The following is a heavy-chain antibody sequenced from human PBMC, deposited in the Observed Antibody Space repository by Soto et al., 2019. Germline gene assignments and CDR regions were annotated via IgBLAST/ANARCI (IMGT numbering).Heavy chain of an antibody. J-gene: IGHJ4*02. V-gene: IGHV1-69*02. CDR2: IIPILGIA. D-gene: IGHD2-15*01. CDR1: GGTFSSYT. CDR3: ARLHRGYCSGGSCQPPDY. Sequence: QVQLVQSGAEVKKPGSSVKVSCKASGGTFSSYTISWVRQAPGQGLEWMGRIIPILGIANYAQKFQGGVTITADKSTSTAYMELSSLRSEDTAVYYCARLHRGYCSGGSCQPPDYWGQGTLVTVSS.